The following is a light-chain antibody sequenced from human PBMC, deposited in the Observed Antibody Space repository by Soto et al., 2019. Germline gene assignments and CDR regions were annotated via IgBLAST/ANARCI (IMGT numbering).Light chain of an antibody. Sequence: QSVLTRPPSVSGAPGQRVTISCTGSSSNIGAGYDVHWYQQLPGTAPKLLIYGNSNRPSGVPDRFSGSKSGTSASLAITGLQAEDEADYYCQSYDSRVRVVFGGGTKLTVL. V-gene: IGLV1-40*01. CDR1: SSNIGAGYD. CDR3: QSYDSRVRVV. J-gene: IGLJ2*01. CDR2: GNS.